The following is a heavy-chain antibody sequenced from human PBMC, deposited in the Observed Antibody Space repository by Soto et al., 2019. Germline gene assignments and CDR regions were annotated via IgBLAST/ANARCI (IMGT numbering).Heavy chain of an antibody. CDR3: ARGKRGIRYYGSGTSDWLDP. D-gene: IGHD3-10*01. Sequence: QLQLQESGSGLVTPSQTLSLTCAVSGGSISSGDYSWSWIRQPPGKGLEWIGYMFHSGSAYYNPSLKSRVTLSVDRSKNQFSLKLTSLTAADTAVYYCARGKRGIRYYGSGTSDWLDPWGQGTLVTVSS. CDR1: GGSISSGDYS. CDR2: MFHSGSA. J-gene: IGHJ5*02. V-gene: IGHV4-30-2*01.